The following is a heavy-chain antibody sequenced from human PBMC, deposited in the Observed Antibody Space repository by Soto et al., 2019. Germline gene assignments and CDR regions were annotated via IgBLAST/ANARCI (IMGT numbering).Heavy chain of an antibody. J-gene: IGHJ3*02. CDR1: GSTFSTYS. V-gene: IGHV3-48*02. Sequence: GGSLRLSCAASGSTFSTYSSNWVRQAPGKGLECISYISGSSSTIYYADSVQGRFTISRDNAKNSLYLQMNSLRDEDTAVYYCATVGRKYYYGSASYYNDAFDIWGQGTMVTVSS. CDR3: ATVGRKYYYGSASYYNDAFDI. CDR2: ISGSSSTI. D-gene: IGHD3-10*01.